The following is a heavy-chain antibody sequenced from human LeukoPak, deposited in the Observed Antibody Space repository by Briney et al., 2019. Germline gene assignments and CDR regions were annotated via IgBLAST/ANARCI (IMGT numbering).Heavy chain of an antibody. D-gene: IGHD6-13*01. CDR3: ARIEAAEDY. CDR1: GFTFSDFF. J-gene: IGHJ4*02. V-gene: IGHV3-11*06. Sequence: PGGSLRLSCAASGFTFSDFFMTWIRQAPGKGLEWVSYISGSSDFTAYSDSVKGRFTMSRDNAKNSLYLQMNGLRAEDTAVYYCARIEAAEDYWGQGTLDTVSS. CDR2: ISGSSDFT.